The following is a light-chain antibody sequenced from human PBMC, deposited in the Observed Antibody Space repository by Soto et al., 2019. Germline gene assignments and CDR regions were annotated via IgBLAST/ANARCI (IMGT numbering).Light chain of an antibody. Sequence: QSALTQPPSASGSPGQSVTISCTGTSSDVGGYNYVSWYQQHPGKAPKLIISEVSKRPSGVPDRFSGSKSGNTASLTVSGLQAGDEADYYCSSFAGSNNFGVFGGGTKLTVL. J-gene: IGLJ2*01. V-gene: IGLV2-8*01. CDR1: SSDVGGYNY. CDR2: EVS. CDR3: SSFAGSNNFGV.